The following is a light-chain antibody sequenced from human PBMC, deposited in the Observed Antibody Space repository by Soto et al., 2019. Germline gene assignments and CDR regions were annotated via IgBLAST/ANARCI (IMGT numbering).Light chain of an antibody. J-gene: IGLJ1*01. CDR1: SSDVGGYNY. CDR2: DVS. CDR3: SSDTTSNTRQIV. Sequence: QSVLTQPASVSGSPGQSITISCTGTSSDVGGYNYVSWYQHHPGKAPKLLIYDVSNRPSGISNRFSGSKSDNTASLTISGLQPEDEADYYCSSDTTSNTRQIVFGTGTKLTVL. V-gene: IGLV2-14*03.